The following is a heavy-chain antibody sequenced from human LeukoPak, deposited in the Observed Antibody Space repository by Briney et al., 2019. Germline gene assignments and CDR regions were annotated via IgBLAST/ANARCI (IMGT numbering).Heavy chain of an antibody. CDR1: GYTLTELS. CDR2: FDPEDGET. Sequence: ASVKVSCKVSGYTLTELSMHWVRQAPGKGLEWMGGFDPEDGETIYAQKFRGRVTMTEDTSTDTAYMELSSLRSEDTAVYYCATTWGLRYFDSLYFQHWGQGTLVTVSS. CDR3: ATTWGLRYFDSLYFQH. V-gene: IGHV1-24*01. D-gene: IGHD3-9*01. J-gene: IGHJ1*01.